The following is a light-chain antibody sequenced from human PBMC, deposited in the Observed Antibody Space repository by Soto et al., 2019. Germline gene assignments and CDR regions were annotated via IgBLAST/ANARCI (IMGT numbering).Light chain of an antibody. CDR1: SRDIGGYDF. J-gene: IGLJ1*01. CDR2: DVS. Sequence: QSALAQPASVSGSPGQSITISCAGSSRDIGGYDFVSWYQQHPGAVPKLIIFDVSDRPSGVSDRFSGSKSGDTASLTISGLQVEDEADYYCSSFSNSDTPVVFGTGTKVTVL. CDR3: SSFSNSDTPVV. V-gene: IGLV2-14*03.